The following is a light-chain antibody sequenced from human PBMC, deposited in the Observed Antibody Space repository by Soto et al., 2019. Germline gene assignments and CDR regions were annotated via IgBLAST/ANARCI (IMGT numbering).Light chain of an antibody. J-gene: IGLJ3*02. CDR2: EVS. V-gene: IGLV2-14*01. CDR1: SSDVGTYNY. CDR3: SSYTTSNTQV. Sequence: QSALTQPASVSGSPGQSITISCTGTSSDVGTYNYVSWYQHRPGKAPKLRIYEVSYRPSGVSNRFSGSKSANTAPLTISGLQAEDEADYYCSSYTTSNTQVFGGGTKLTVL.